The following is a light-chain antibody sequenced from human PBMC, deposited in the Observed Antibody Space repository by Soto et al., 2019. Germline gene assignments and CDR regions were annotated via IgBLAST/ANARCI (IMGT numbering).Light chain of an antibody. V-gene: IGKV1-39*01. CDR3: QQSYSTPRT. CDR2: AAS. Sequence: DIQMTQSPSSLSASVGDRVTIACRASQSISSSLNWYQQKSGKAPKLLIYAASSLQSGVPSRFSGSGSGTDFTLTISSLQPEDFATYYCQQSYSTPRTFGQGTKLEIK. CDR1: QSISSS. J-gene: IGKJ2*01.